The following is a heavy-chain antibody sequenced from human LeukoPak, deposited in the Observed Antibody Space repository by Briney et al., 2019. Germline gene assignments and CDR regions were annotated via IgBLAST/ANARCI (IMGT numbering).Heavy chain of an antibody. CDR1: GGTFSSYA. V-gene: IGHV1-69*05. CDR2: IIPIFSTA. D-gene: IGHD5-12*01. CDR3: ASATVATTMTW. Sequence: VASVKVSCKASGGTFSSYAISWVRQAPGQGLEWMGRIIPIFSTANYAQKFQGRVTITTDESTSTAYMELSSLRSEDTAVYYCASATVATTMTWWGQGTLVTVSS. J-gene: IGHJ4*02.